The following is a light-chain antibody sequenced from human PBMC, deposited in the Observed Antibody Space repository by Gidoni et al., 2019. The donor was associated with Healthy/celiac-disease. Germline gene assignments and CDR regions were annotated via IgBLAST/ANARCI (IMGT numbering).Light chain of an antibody. CDR2: AAS. J-gene: IGKJ4*01. CDR3: QQYDSIPRT. CDR1: QSISNY. V-gene: IGKV1-39*01. Sequence: QMPQSPSSLSASVGDRVTTTCRASQSISNYLNWYQQKPGKAPKLLIYAASSLESGVPSRFSGSGSGTDFTLTISSLQPEDFATYYCQQYDSIPRTFGEGTKLEIK.